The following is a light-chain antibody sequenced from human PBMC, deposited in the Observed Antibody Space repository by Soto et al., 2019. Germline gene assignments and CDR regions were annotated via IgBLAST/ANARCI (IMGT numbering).Light chain of an antibody. V-gene: IGKV3-20*01. CDR3: QQYNKWPPLT. Sequence: EIVLTQSPGTLSLSPGDRATLSCRASQSVSSSYLGWYQQKPGQAPRLLIYGASSRATGIPDRFSGSGSGTDFTLTISNLQSDDFAVYFCQQYNKWPPLTFGGGTKVDIK. J-gene: IGKJ4*01. CDR2: GAS. CDR1: QSVSSSY.